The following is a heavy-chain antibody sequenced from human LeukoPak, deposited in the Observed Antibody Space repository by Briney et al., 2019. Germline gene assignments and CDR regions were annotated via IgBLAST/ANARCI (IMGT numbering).Heavy chain of an antibody. J-gene: IGHJ4*02. CDR1: GFTFDYYW. Sequence: GGSLRLSCAASGFTFDYYWMTWVRQAPGKGLEWLANIKESGSEKYYVDSVKGRFTISRDNAKNSLYLQMNSLRVEDTAVYYSARGWGESGKCRGSACNNPQDDCWHRRPLVTVSS. V-gene: IGHV3-7*01. CDR2: IKESGSEK. CDR3: ARGWGESGKCRGSACNNPQDDC. D-gene: IGHD1-26*01.